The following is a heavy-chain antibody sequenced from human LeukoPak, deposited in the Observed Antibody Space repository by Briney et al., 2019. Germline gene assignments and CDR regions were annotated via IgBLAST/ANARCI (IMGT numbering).Heavy chain of an antibody. J-gene: IGHJ4*02. D-gene: IGHD3-3*01. CDR1: GGTFSSYA. Sequence: GSSVRVSCKASGGTFSSYAISWVRQAPGQGLEWMGGIIPIFGTANYAQKFQGRVTITADESTSTAYMELSSLRSEDTAVYYCARGRDRAIEKDFWSAADYWGQGTLVTVSS. V-gene: IGHV1-69*01. CDR2: IIPIFGTA. CDR3: ARGRDRAIEKDFWSAADY.